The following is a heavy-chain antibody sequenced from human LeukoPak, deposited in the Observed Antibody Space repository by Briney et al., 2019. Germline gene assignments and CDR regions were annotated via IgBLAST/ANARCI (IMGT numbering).Heavy chain of an antibody. D-gene: IGHD4-23*01. Sequence: ASVKVSCKASVYTFTSHYMHWVRQAPGQGLEWMGIVNPSGGRTSYAQKFQGRVTMTRDTSTNTVYMDLSSLRSEDTAVYYCARDLLNEGNHLDYWGQGTLVTVSS. CDR2: VNPSGGRT. CDR1: VYTFTSHY. J-gene: IGHJ4*02. V-gene: IGHV1-46*01. CDR3: ARDLLNEGNHLDY.